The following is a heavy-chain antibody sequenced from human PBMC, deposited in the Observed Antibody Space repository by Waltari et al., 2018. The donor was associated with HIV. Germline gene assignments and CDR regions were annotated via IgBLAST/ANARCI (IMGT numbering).Heavy chain of an antibody. Sequence: VQLVASGGGVVQPGRSLRLSCAASGFTFSSYGLHWVRQAPVKGLEWVAVISYDGSNKYYADSVKGQFTISRDNSKNTLYLQMNSLRAEDTAVYYCAKDPYYYDSSGYADYFDYWGQGTLVTVSS. D-gene: IGHD3-22*01. CDR1: GFTFSSYG. CDR2: ISYDGSNK. V-gene: IGHV3-30*18. CDR3: AKDPYYYDSSGYADYFDY. J-gene: IGHJ4*02.